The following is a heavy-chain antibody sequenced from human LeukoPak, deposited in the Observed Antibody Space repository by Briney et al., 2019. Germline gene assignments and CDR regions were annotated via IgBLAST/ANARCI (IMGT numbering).Heavy chain of an antibody. CDR2: IYTGGNT. Sequence: GGSLRLSCAASGFTVDSNYLSWVRQAPGKGLEWVSTIYTGGNTYYAASVKGRFTISRDFSKNTVFLHMNSLRSEDTAVYYCASPNTSGWYGISNGYYGMDVWGQGTTVTVSS. J-gene: IGHJ6*02. V-gene: IGHV3-53*05. D-gene: IGHD6-19*01. CDR3: ASPNTSGWYGISNGYYGMDV. CDR1: GFTVDSNY.